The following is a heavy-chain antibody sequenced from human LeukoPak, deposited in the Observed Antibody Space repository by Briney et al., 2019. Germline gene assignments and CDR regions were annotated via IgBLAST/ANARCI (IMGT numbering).Heavy chain of an antibody. V-gene: IGHV4-38-2*01. CDR2: IYHSGST. J-gene: IGHJ3*02. CDR1: GYSISSGYY. D-gene: IGHD5-24*01. Sequence: SETLSLTCAVSGYSISSGYYWGWIRQPPGKGLEWIGSIYHSGSTYYNPSLKSRVTISVDTSKNQFSLELSSVTAADTAVYYCARQLNAFDIWGQGTMVTVSS. CDR3: ARQLNAFDI.